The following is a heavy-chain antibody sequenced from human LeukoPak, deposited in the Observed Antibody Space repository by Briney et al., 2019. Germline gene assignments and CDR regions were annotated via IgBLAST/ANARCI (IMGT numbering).Heavy chain of an antibody. CDR3: AIDRPIAVAGTGIDY. J-gene: IGHJ4*02. CDR1: GFTFSSYS. CDR2: ISSSSSYI. Sequence: GGSLRLSCAASGFTFSSYSMNWVRQAPGKGLEWVSSISSSSSYIYYADSVKGRFTISRDNAKNSLYLQMNSLRAEDTAVYYCAIDRPIAVAGTGIDYWGQGTLVTVSS. D-gene: IGHD6-19*01. V-gene: IGHV3-21*01.